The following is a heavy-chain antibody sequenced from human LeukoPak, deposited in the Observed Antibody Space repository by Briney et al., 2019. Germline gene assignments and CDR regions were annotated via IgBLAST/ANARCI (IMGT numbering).Heavy chain of an antibody. V-gene: IGHV4-39*07. J-gene: IGHJ6*02. CDR1: GYSISSSSYY. CDR2: IYYSGST. CDR3: ARDDGMDV. Sequence: SETLSLTCTVSGYSISSSSYYWGWIRQPPGKGLEWIGSIYYSGSTYYNPSLKSRVTISVDTSKNQFSLKLSSVTAADTAVYYCARDDGMDVWGQGTTVTVSS.